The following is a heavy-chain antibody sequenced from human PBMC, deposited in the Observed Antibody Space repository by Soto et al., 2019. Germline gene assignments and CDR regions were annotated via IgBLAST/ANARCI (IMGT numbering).Heavy chain of an antibody. CDR2: VYNSGST. J-gene: IGHJ3*02. CDR3: ATCHYYGSGLDAFDI. Sequence: LSPTCTVSSGSISSNYWTWIQHPPGKGLEWIGYVYNSGSTNYNPSIKSRVTISEDTSKSQFSLKVNSMTAADTAVYYCATCHYYGSGLDAFDIWGQGTMVTVSS. V-gene: IGHV4-59*01. D-gene: IGHD3-10*01. CDR1: SGSISSNY.